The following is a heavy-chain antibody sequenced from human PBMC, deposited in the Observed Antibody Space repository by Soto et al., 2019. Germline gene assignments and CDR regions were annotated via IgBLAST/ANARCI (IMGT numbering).Heavy chain of an antibody. CDR2: IKQDGSEK. V-gene: IGHV3-7*01. D-gene: IGHD4-17*01. J-gene: IGHJ6*02. Sequence: GGSLRLSCAASGFTFSSYWMSWVRQAPGKGLEWVANIKQDGSEKYYVDSVKGRFTISRDNAKNSLYLQMNSLRAEDTAVYYCAREDYGDYSHYYYGMDVWGQGTTVTVSS. CDR1: GFTFSSYW. CDR3: AREDYGDYSHYYYGMDV.